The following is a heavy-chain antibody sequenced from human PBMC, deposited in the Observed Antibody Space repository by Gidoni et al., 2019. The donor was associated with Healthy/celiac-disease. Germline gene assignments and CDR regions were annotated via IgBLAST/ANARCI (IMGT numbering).Heavy chain of an antibody. CDR2: IGYDGSNR. J-gene: IGHJ4*02. V-gene: IGHV3-33*01. D-gene: IGHD3-9*01. CDR1: GFTFSSYG. CDR3: ARDTGGRLRYYAIPRGFDY. Sequence: QLQLVESVGGVVQPGRSLRLSCAASGFTFSSYGLRWVRQAPGKGLEWVAVIGYDGSNRYYADSVKGRFPIARDNSKNTLSLQMNSLRAEDTAVYYCARDTGGRLRYYAIPRGFDYWGQGTLVTVSS.